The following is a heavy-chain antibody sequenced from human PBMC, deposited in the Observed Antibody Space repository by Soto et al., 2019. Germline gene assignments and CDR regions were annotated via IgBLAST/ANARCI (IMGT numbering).Heavy chain of an antibody. CDR3: AADHYDFWSGPAADYYGMDV. D-gene: IGHD3-3*01. Sequence: SVKVSGKASGFTFTSSAVQWVRQARGQRLEWIGWIVVGSGNTNYAQKFQERVTITRDMSTSTAYMELSSLRSEDTAVYYCAADHYDFWSGPAADYYGMDVWGQGTTVTVSS. CDR2: IVVGSGNT. J-gene: IGHJ6*02. V-gene: IGHV1-58*01. CDR1: GFTFTSSA.